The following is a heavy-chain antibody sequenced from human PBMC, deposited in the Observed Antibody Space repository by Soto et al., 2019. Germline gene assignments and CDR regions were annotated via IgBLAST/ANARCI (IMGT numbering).Heavy chain of an antibody. Sequence: VQLVESGGGFVQPGGSLRLSCAASGFTFSSYEMNWVRQAPGKGLEWVSYTSRNGDIIYYADSVKGRFTISRHNAKNSLYLQMNSLRAEDTAVYYCAREYYYDRSGYSAFDIWGQGTMVTVSS. D-gene: IGHD3-22*01. CDR3: AREYYYDRSGYSAFDI. CDR2: TSRNGDII. J-gene: IGHJ3*02. CDR1: GFTFSSYE. V-gene: IGHV3-48*03.